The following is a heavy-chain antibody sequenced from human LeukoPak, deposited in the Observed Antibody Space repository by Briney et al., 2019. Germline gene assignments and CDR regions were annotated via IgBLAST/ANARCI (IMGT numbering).Heavy chain of an antibody. J-gene: IGHJ3*01. CDR2: IYHSEST. CDR1: GYSISRGYS. CDR3: ARFDHVWETHGMDAFDL. V-gene: IGHV4-38-2*01. D-gene: IGHD3-16*01. Sequence: SETLSLTCAVSGYSISRGYSWGWIRQPPGKGLEWIGNIYHSESTHYNPSLKGRVTISPDTSKNQFSLKLSSVSASDTAAYYCARFDHVWETHGMDAFDLWGQGTMVTVSS.